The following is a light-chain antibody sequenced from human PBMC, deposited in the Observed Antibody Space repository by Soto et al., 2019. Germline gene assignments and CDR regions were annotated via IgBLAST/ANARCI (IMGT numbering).Light chain of an antibody. V-gene: IGLV2-14*01. CDR3: SSYTSTSTRI. CDR2: EVT. CDR1: SGDIGGYNY. Sequence: QSALTQPASVSGSPGQSITISCTGTSGDIGGYNYVSWYQQHPGKAPKLLISEVTNRPSGVSNRFSGSKSGNTASLTISGLQAEDEADYYCSSYTSTSTRIFGTGTKVTVL. J-gene: IGLJ1*01.